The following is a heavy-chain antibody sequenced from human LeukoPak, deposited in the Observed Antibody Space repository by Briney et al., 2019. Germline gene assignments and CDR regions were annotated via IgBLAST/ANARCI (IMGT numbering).Heavy chain of an antibody. CDR1: GFTLSSYW. CDR2: IKQDGSEK. D-gene: IGHD6-19*01. V-gene: IGHV3-7*01. CDR3: ARDPYSSGWYGNENYYWFDP. J-gene: IGHJ5*02. Sequence: GGSLRLSCAASGFTLSSYWMSWVRQAPGKGLEWVANIKQDGSEKYYVDSVKGRFTISRDNAKNSLYLQMSSLRAEDTAVYYCARDPYSSGWYGNENYYWFDPWGQGTLVTVSS.